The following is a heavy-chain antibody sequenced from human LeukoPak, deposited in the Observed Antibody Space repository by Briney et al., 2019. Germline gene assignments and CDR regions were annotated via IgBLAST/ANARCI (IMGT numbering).Heavy chain of an antibody. CDR2: IIPIFGTA. V-gene: IGHV1-69*13. J-gene: IGHJ4*02. Sequence: SVKVSCKASGGTFSSYAISWVRQAPRQGLEWMGGIIPIFGTANYAQKFQGRVTITADESTSTAYMELSSLRSEDTAVYYCARLTSGYSPNFDYWGQGTLVTVSS. D-gene: IGHD6-13*01. CDR1: GGTFSSYA. CDR3: ARLTSGYSPNFDY.